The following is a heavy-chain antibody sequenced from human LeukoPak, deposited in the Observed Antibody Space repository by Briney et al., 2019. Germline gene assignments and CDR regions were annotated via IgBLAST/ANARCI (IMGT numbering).Heavy chain of an antibody. D-gene: IGHD1-26*01. CDR1: GFIFSDYA. CDR3: TRVPSGSYVGVSFDY. CDR2: IRSKTYGGAT. J-gene: IGHJ4*02. Sequence: NPGGSLRLSCAASGFIFSDYAMSWFRQAPGKGLEWVAFIRSKTYGGATEYAASVRGRFTISRDDSKSIAYLQMDSLQTEDTAVYWCTRVPSGSYVGVSFDYWGRGTLVTVSS. V-gene: IGHV3-49*05.